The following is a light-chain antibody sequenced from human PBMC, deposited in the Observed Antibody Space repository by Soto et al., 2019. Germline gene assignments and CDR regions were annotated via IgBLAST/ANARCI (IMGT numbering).Light chain of an antibody. J-gene: IGLJ2*01. CDR2: ENN. CDR1: SSNIGQMY. Sequence: FVLTQPTLIASSPAQTVTITCSGSSSNIGQMYVSWYQQFPGTAPKLLIYENNKRPSGIPDRFSAAKSGTSATLDITGLQTGDEADYYCATWSTTPSVLFGGGTKVTVL. CDR3: ATWSTTPSVL. V-gene: IGLV1-51*02.